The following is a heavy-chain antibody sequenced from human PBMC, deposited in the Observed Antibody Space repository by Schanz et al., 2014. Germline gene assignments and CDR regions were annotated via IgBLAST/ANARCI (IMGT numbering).Heavy chain of an antibody. CDR3: ARDVDYASGGIAYDAFDI. CDR1: EFSFSSFG. Sequence: EVQLVESGGGLVQPRGSLRLSCAASEFSFSSFGMNWVRQAPGKGLEWVSDISDSGDSTHYADSVKGRFTISRDNAKNSLYLQVNNLSAEDTAVYYCARDVDYASGGIAYDAFDIWGHGTMVTVSS. D-gene: IGHD3-10*01. V-gene: IGHV3-48*04. CDR2: ISDSGDST. J-gene: IGHJ3*02.